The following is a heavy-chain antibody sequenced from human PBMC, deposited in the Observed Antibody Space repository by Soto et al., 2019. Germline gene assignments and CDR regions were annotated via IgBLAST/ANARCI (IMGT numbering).Heavy chain of an antibody. Sequence: GGSLRLSCAASGFTFSSYGMHWVRQAPGKGLEWVAVISYDGSNKYYADSVKGRFTISRDNSKNTLYLQMNSLRAEDTAVYYCAKDIGLWGDYYYGMDVWGQGTTVTVSS. CDR2: ISYDGSNK. V-gene: IGHV3-30*18. D-gene: IGHD5-18*01. CDR3: AKDIGLWGDYYYGMDV. J-gene: IGHJ6*02. CDR1: GFTFSSYG.